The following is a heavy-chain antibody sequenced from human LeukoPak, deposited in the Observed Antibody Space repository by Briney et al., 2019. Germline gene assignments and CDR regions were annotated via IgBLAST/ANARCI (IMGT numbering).Heavy chain of an antibody. Sequence: SETLSLTCTVSGGSISSYYWSWIRQPPGKGLEWIGYIYYSGSTNYNPSLKSRVTISVDTSKNQFSLKLSSVAAADTAVYYCAKGAIVVVTGAFDIWGQGTMVTVSS. V-gene: IGHV4-59*01. CDR2: IYYSGST. J-gene: IGHJ3*02. CDR3: AKGAIVVVTGAFDI. CDR1: GGSISSYY. D-gene: IGHD2-21*02.